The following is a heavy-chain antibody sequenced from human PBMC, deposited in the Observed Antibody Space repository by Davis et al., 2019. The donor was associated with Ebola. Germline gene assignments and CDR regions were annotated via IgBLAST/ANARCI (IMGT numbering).Heavy chain of an antibody. D-gene: IGHD2-2*01. CDR2: IYYSGST. CDR1: GGSFSGYY. Sequence: SETLSLTCAVYGGSFSGYYWGWIRQPPGKGLEWIGSIYYSGSTYYNPSLKSRVTISVDTSKNQFSLKLSSVTAADTAVYYCARGKIVVVPAALYYYYYGMDVWGQGTTVTVSS. CDR3: ARGKIVVVPAALYYYYYGMDV. J-gene: IGHJ6*02. V-gene: IGHV4-34*01.